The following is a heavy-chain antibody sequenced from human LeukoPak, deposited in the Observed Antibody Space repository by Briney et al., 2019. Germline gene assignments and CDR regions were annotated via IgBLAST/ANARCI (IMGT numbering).Heavy chain of an antibody. V-gene: IGHV3-23*01. Sequence: GGSLRLSCAASGFTFSSYGMSWVRQAPGKGLEWVSGITGSGGSTYYADAVKGRFTISRDNAKNTLYLQMNSLTAEDTAVYYCATCSGGRCGAKGFDYWGQGTLVTVSS. J-gene: IGHJ4*02. D-gene: IGHD2-15*01. CDR3: ATCSGGRCGAKGFDY. CDR1: GFTFSSYG. CDR2: ITGSGGST.